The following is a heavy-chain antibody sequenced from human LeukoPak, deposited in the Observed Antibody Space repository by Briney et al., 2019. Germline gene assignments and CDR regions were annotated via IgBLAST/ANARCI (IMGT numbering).Heavy chain of an antibody. D-gene: IGHD7-27*01. V-gene: IGHV4-31*03. J-gene: IGHJ4*02. CDR2: IYYSGST. CDR1: GGSISSDGYY. CDR3: ARDSVLGNPDY. Sequence: SETLSLTCTVSGGSISSDGYYWNWIRQHPGKGLEWIGNIYYSGSTYYNPSLKSRVSISLDTSKNQCSLKITSVTAADTAVYYCARDSVLGNPDYWGQGTLVTVSS.